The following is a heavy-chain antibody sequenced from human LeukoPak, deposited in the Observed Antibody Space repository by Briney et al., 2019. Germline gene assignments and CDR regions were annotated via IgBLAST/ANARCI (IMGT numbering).Heavy chain of an antibody. CDR2: IYYSGTT. D-gene: IGHD6-13*01. CDR1: GGSISNYY. Sequence: SETLSLTCTVSGGSISNYYWSWIRQPTGKGLECMGYIYYSGTTNYNPSLKSRVTISVDTSRNQFSLKLSSVTAADTAVYYCARHGGYSSPYLHWGQGTLVTVSS. V-gene: IGHV4-59*08. CDR3: ARHGGYSSPYLH. J-gene: IGHJ1*01.